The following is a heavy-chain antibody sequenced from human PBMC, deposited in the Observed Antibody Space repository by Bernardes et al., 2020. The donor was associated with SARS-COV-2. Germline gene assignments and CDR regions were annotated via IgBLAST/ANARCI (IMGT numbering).Heavy chain of an antibody. J-gene: IGHJ6*02. CDR3: AKALRRDYYYYGMDV. Sequence: FTISRDNSKNSLYLQMNSLRTEDTALYYCAKALRRDYYYYGMDVWGQGTTVTVSS. D-gene: IGHD3-10*01. V-gene: IGHV3-43*01.